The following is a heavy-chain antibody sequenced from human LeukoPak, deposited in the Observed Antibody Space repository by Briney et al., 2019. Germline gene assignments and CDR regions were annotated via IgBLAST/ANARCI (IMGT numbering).Heavy chain of an antibody. D-gene: IGHD2-2*03. J-gene: IGHJ4*02. Sequence: GGSLRLSCAASGFTFSNAWVSWVRQAPGKGLEWVGRIKSKTDGGTTDYAAPVKGRLTISREDSKDPLYLQMNTLKTEDTAVYYCTTGGLTLDNWGQGTLVTVSA. CDR1: GFTFSNAW. CDR3: TTGGLTLDN. V-gene: IGHV3-15*01. CDR2: IKSKTDGGTT.